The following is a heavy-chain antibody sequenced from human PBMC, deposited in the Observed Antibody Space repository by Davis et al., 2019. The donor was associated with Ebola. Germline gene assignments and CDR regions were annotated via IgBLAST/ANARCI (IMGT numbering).Heavy chain of an antibody. V-gene: IGHV3-48*01. J-gene: IGHJ4*02. CDR3: AKAGAIGELLSY. Sequence: GESLKISCAASGFTFSSHSMNWVRQAPGKGLEWISYITGSDGTMYADSVKGRFTISRDNSKNTLYLQMNSLRAEDTAVYYCAKAGAIGELLSYWGQGTLVTVSS. D-gene: IGHD3-10*01. CDR2: ITGSDGTM. CDR1: GFTFSSHS.